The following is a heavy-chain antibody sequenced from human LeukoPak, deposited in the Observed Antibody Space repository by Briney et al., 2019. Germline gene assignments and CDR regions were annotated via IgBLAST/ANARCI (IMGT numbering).Heavy chain of an antibody. D-gene: IGHD6-13*01. CDR1: GFTFSSYG. Sequence: PGRSLRLSCAASGFTFSSYGMHWVRQAPGKGLEWVAVISYDGSNKYYADSVKGRFTISRDNSKNTLYLQMNSLRAEDTAVYYCARDFYSSSWYVRYYFDYWGQGTLVTVSS. CDR3: ARDFYSSSWYVRYYFDY. V-gene: IGHV3-30*03. J-gene: IGHJ4*02. CDR2: ISYDGSNK.